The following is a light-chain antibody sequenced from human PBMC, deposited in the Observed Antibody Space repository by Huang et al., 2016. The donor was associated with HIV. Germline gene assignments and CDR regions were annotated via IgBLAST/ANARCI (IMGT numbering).Light chain of an antibody. Sequence: ELVMTQSPATLSVSPGERATLSCRASQSFSSKLAWYQQKPGQTPRLLIYDASTRATGIPARFSGGGSGTEFTLTISSLQSEDFAVYYCQQYSSWPSTFGQGTKVEIK. V-gene: IGKV3-15*01. CDR1: QSFSSK. J-gene: IGKJ1*01. CDR2: DAS. CDR3: QQYSSWPST.